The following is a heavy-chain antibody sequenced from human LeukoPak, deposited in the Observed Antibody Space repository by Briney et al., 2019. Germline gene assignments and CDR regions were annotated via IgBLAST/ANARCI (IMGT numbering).Heavy chain of an antibody. J-gene: IGHJ6*03. Sequence: ASVKVSCKASGYTFTSYYMHWVRQAPGQGLEWMGIINPSGGSTSYAQKFQGRVTMTRDTSTSTVYMELSSLRSEDTAVYYCARDPGGYSYGPTYYYYYYMDVWGKGTTVTISS. CDR2: INPSGGST. CDR3: ARDPGGYSYGPTYYYYYYMDV. D-gene: IGHD5-18*01. V-gene: IGHV1-46*01. CDR1: GYTFTSYY.